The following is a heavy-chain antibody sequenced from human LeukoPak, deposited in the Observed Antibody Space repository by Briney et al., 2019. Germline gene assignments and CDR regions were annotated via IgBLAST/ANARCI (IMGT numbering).Heavy chain of an antibody. CDR3: ARGHGSYYYYMDV. CDR2: INPNNGGT. CDR1: GYTFTDFY. V-gene: IGHV1-2*02. J-gene: IGHJ6*03. Sequence: ASVKVSCKASGYTFTDFYMHWVRQAPGQCLEWMGWINPNNGGTNYAQKFQGRVTMTRDTSISTAYMELSSLRSDDTAVYYCARGHGSYYYYMDVWGKGTTVTVSS. D-gene: IGHD3-10*01.